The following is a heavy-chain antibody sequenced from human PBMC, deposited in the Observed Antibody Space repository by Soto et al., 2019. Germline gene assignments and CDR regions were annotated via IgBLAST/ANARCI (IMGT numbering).Heavy chain of an antibody. V-gene: IGHV1-69*02. J-gene: IGHJ4*02. CDR3: ASSYGSGYRAFDY. CDR1: GDTFSFYS. CDR2: INPILSMS. D-gene: IGHD3-10*01. Sequence: QVQLVQSGAEVKKPGSSVRVSCKASGDTFSFYSINWVRQAPGLGLEWMGRINPILSMSNYAQRFQGRVTVTAAKSTSTAYMELSSLRSEDTAMYYCASSYGSGYRAFDYWGQGALVTVSS.